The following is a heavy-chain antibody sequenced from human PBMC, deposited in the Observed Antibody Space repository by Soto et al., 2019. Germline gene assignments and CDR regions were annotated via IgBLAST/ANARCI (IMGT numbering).Heavy chain of an antibody. Sequence: GGSLRLSCAASGFTCSSYDMSWVRPAPGKGLEWVSTILVDGRTFYVDSVKGRFTISRDNSKNTVYLQMNSLTAGDTALYYCAKATATGGGAFDICGQGTMVTVSS. J-gene: IGHJ3*02. CDR2: ILVDGRT. V-gene: IGHV3-23*01. CDR1: GFTCSSYD. CDR3: AKATATGGGAFDI. D-gene: IGHD2-8*02.